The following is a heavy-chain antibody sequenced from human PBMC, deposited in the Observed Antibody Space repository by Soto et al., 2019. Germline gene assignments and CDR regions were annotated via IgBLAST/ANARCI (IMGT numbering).Heavy chain of an antibody. V-gene: IGHV1-69*12. CDR3: ARVEAVAGLYNYHGLDV. Sequence: QVQLVQSGAEVKKPGSSVKVSCKVSGGTFSNYAIDWVRLAPGHGLEWMGGIVPIFGTTYYTQKFQGRATIIADDSTPTAYLEMSSLRSEDTAIYYCARVEAVAGLYNYHGLDVWGPGTAVTVSS. CDR1: GGTFSNYA. D-gene: IGHD6-19*01. J-gene: IGHJ6*02. CDR2: IVPIFGTT.